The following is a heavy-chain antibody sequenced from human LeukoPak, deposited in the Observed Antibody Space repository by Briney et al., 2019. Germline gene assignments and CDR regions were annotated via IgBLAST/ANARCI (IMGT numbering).Heavy chain of an antibody. Sequence: SETLSLTCTVSGGSISSTDYYWGWIRRPPGKGLEWIGSIYYTGSTYYNPSLKSRLTISVDTSKNQFSLKLSSVTAADTAVYYCARQGYSGSGRFNWFDPWGQGTLVTVSS. D-gene: IGHD3-10*01. J-gene: IGHJ5*02. CDR1: GGSISSTDYY. CDR3: ARQGYSGSGRFNWFDP. V-gene: IGHV4-39*01. CDR2: IYYTGST.